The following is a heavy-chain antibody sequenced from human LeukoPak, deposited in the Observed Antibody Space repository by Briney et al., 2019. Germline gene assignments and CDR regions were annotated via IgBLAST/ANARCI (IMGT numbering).Heavy chain of an antibody. D-gene: IGHD1-26*01. CDR2: IRTLLGTA. J-gene: IGHJ3*02. CDR1: GGTFNDCT. Sequence: ASVKVSCKASGGTFNDCTVTWVRQAPGQGLEWMGEIRTLLGTAKYAQKFQGRVTITTDESTSTAYMELSSLRSEDTAVYYCARGMGGGAFDIWGQGTMVTVSS. CDR3: ARGMGGGAFDI. V-gene: IGHV1-69*16.